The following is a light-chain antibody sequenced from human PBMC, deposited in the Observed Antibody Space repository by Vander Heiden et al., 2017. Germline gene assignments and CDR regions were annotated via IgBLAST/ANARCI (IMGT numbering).Light chain of an antibody. Sequence: PGERVTLSCRASQSVSSSYLTWYQQKPGQAPRLLIYGASTRATSIPARFSGSGSGTDFTLTISSLQPEDFAVYYCQQDDNLLDTFGQGTKLEIK. J-gene: IGKJ2*01. CDR3: QQDDNLLDT. CDR1: QSVSSSY. CDR2: GAS. V-gene: IGKV3D-7*01.